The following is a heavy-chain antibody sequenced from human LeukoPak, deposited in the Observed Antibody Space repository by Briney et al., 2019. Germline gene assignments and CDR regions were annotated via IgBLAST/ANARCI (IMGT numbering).Heavy chain of an antibody. V-gene: IGHV4-30-4*08. D-gene: IGHD1-26*01. CDR2: IYYSGNT. CDR1: GGSISSGDYY. J-gene: IGHJ3*02. Sequence: SETLSLTCTVSGGSISSGDYYWSWIGQPPGKGREWIGNIYYSGNTYYNPSLKCRVTMSLDTSKNHLSLKLSSVTAADTAVYYCASSPGGAFDIGGQGTMVTVSS. CDR3: ASSPGGAFDI.